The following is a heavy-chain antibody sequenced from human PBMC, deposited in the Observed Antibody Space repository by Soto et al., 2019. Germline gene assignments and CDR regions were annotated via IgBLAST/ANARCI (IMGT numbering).Heavy chain of an antibody. J-gene: IGHJ6*03. D-gene: IGHD1-1*01. Sequence: SETLSLTCTVSGGSISSYYWSWIRQPPGKGLEWIGYIYYSGSTNYNPSLKSRVTISVDTSKNQFSLKLSSVTAADTAVYYCARLQLERRRNYYYYYMDVWGKGTTVTVSS. CDR3: ARLQLERRRNYYYYYMDV. CDR2: IYYSGST. V-gene: IGHV4-59*08. CDR1: GGSISSYY.